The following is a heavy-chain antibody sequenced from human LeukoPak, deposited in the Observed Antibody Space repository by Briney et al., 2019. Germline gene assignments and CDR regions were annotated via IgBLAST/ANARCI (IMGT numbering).Heavy chain of an antibody. CDR1: GFTFSNAW. J-gene: IGHJ1*01. V-gene: IGHV3-15*01. D-gene: IGHD2-2*01. CDR2: IKSKTDGGTA. Sequence: GGSLRLSCAASGFTFSNAWMSWVRQAPGKGLEWVGRIKSKTDGGTADYAAPVKGRFTISRDDSKNTLYLQMNSLKTEDTAVYYCTTDYPYYCSSTSCYASEYFQHWGQGTLVTVSS. CDR3: TTDYPYYCSSTSCYASEYFQH.